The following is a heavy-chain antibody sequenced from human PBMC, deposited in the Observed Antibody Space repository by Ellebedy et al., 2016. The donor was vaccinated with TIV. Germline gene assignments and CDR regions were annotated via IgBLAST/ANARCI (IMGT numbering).Heavy chain of an antibody. CDR1: GFTFSQYD. D-gene: IGHD6-19*01. CDR2: ISDDGIKR. CDR3: ARGAYFTVTDTSLIDY. Sequence: GESLKISXAASGFTFSQYDMVWVRRAPGKGLEWVALISDDGIKRFYADSVKGRFTISRDNSKNTLYLQMNSLRVEDTAVYYCARGAYFTVTDTSLIDYWGQGTLVTVSS. J-gene: IGHJ4*02. V-gene: IGHV3-30*03.